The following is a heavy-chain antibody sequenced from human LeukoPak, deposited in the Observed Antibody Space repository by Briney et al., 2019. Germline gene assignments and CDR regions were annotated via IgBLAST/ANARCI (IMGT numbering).Heavy chain of an antibody. CDR1: GYTLTSYG. Sequence: ASVKVSCKASGYTLTSYGISWVRQAPGQGLEWMGWISAYNGNTNYAQKLQGRVTMTTDTSTSTAYMELRSLRSDDTAVYYCAREGTDIPYYYYYMDVWGKGTTVTVSS. CDR3: AREGTDIPYYYYYMDV. D-gene: IGHD2-15*01. CDR2: ISAYNGNT. V-gene: IGHV1-18*01. J-gene: IGHJ6*03.